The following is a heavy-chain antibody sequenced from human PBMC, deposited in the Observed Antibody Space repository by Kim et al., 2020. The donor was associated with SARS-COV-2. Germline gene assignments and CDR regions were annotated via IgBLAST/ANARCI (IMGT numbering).Heavy chain of an antibody. J-gene: IGHJ3*02. D-gene: IGHD2-2*01. V-gene: IGHV3-30*07. Sequence: VKGRFTISRENSKNTLYLQMNSLRAEDTAVYYCARETYCSSTSCLGAFDIWGQGTMVTVSS. CDR3: ARETYCSSTSCLGAFDI.